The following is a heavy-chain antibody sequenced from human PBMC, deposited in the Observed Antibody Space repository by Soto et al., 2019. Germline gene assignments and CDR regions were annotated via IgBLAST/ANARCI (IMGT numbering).Heavy chain of an antibody. J-gene: IGHJ6*02. CDR3: AKDLIVVVPAAKIKNYYYYYGMDV. V-gene: IGHV3-30*18. Sequence: PGGSLRLSCAASGFTFSSYGMHWVRQAPGKGLEWVAVISYDGSNKYYADSVKGRFTISRDNSKNTLYLQMNSLRAEDTAVYYCAKDLIVVVPAAKIKNYYYYYGMDVWGQGTTVTVSS. D-gene: IGHD2-2*01. CDR2: ISYDGSNK. CDR1: GFTFSSYG.